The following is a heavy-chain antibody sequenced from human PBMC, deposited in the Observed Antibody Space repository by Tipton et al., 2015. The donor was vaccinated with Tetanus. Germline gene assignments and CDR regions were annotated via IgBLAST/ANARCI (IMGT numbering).Heavy chain of an antibody. V-gene: IGHV1-18*01. J-gene: IGHJ4*02. CDR2: ISIYNAKT. CDR1: GYTFTNYG. CDR3: ARRRTTTALSYYFDS. Sequence: QSGAEVKKPGASVKVSCKTSGYTFTNYGIHWVRQAPGQGFEWMGWISIYNAKTKYAQKLQGRVTMTTETSTTTAYMELRDLTSDDTAVYYCARRRTTTALSYYFDSWGQGTLVTVSS. D-gene: IGHD4-17*01.